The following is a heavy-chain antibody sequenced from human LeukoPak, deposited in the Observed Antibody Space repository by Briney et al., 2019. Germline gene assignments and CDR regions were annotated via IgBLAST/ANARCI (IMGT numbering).Heavy chain of an antibody. CDR3: ARDAAMGGNWFDP. J-gene: IGHJ5*02. V-gene: IGHV4-31*03. Sequence: SQTLSLTCTVSGGSISSGGYYWSWIRQHPGKGLEWIGYIYYSGSTYYNPSLKSRVTISVDTSKNQFSVKLSSVTAADTAVYYCARDAAMGGNWFDPWGQGTLVTVSS. CDR2: IYYSGST. D-gene: IGHD5-18*01. CDR1: GGSISSGGYY.